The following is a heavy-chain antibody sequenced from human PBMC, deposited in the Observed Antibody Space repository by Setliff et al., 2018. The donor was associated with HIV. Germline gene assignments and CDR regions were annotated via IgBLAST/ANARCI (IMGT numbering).Heavy chain of an antibody. CDR3: ASTGLLLPRFGASYYYYGMDV. D-gene: IGHD3-10*01. CDR1: GFTFSDYY. J-gene: IGHJ6*02. V-gene: IGHV3-11*04. CDR2: ISSSGSTI. Sequence: GESLKISCAASGFTFSDYYMTWIRQAPGKGLEWVSHISSSGSTIYYADSVKGRFTISRDNAKNSLSLQMNSLRAEDTAVYYCASTGLLLPRFGASYYYYGMDVWGQGTTVTVSS.